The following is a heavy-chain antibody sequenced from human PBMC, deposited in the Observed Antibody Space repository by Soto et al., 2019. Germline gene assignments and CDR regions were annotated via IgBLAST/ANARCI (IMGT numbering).Heavy chain of an antibody. CDR2: VTPYGRS. Sequence: QVQLQQWGAGLLKPSETLSLTCAVYGGSFNSYFWNWVRQPPGKGLEWIGEVTPYGRSNYNPSLKSRVTISKDTSKNHFSLEVISVTAADTAVYYCTTSVRIWPDSFDIWAQGAMVTVSS. J-gene: IGHJ3*02. CDR1: GGSFNSYF. V-gene: IGHV4-34*01. D-gene: IGHD2-15*01. CDR3: TTSVRIWPDSFDI.